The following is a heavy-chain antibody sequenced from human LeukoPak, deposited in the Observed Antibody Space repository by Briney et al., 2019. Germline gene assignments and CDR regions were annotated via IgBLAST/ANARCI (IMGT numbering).Heavy chain of an antibody. CDR2: ISAYNGNT. V-gene: IGHV1-18*01. J-gene: IGHJ6*02. CDR1: GYTFTSYD. Sequence: ASVKVSCKASGYTFTSYDISWVRQAPGQGLEWMGWISAYNGNTNYAQKFQGRVTMTRDTSTSTVYMELSSLRSEDTAVYYCARDADNYYDSSEDGMDVWGQGTTVTVSS. CDR3: ARDADNYYDSSEDGMDV. D-gene: IGHD3-22*01.